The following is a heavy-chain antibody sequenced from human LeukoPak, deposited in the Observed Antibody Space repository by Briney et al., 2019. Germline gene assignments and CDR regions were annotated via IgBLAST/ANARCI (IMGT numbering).Heavy chain of an antibody. CDR1: GYTFTSYY. CDR2: INPSGGST. V-gene: IGHV1-46*01. Sequence: GASVKVSCKASGYTFTSYYMHWVRQAPGQGLEWMGIINPSGGSTSYAQKFQGRLTMTRDTSTSIVYMELSSLRSDDTAVYYCARMFSSGWTFDYWGQGTLVTVSS. J-gene: IGHJ4*02. CDR3: ARMFSSGWTFDY. D-gene: IGHD6-19*01.